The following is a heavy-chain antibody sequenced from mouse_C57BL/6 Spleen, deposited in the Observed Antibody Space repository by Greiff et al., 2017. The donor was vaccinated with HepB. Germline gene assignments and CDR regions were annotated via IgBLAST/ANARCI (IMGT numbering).Heavy chain of an antibody. CDR3: ARHGTGTGY. Sequence: EVQLQQSGGDLVKPGGSLKLSCAASGFTFSSYGMSWVRQTPDKRLEWVATISSGGSYTYYPDSVKGRFTISRDNAKNTLYLQMSSLKSEDTAMYYCARHGTGTGYWGQGTTLTVSS. D-gene: IGHD4-1*01. CDR1: GFTFSSYG. J-gene: IGHJ2*01. V-gene: IGHV5-6*01. CDR2: ISSGGSYT.